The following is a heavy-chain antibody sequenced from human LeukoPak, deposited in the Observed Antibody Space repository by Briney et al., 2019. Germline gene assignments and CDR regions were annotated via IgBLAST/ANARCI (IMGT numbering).Heavy chain of an antibody. CDR1: GHTFSNFR. D-gene: IGHD2-2*01. J-gene: IGHJ4*02. V-gene: IGHV1-18*01. Sequence: GASVKVSCKTSGHTFSNFRINWVRQAPGQGLEWMGWISGNNDNPNYGQKFQGRFTVTTDSSTSTAYMELRNLTFDDTAVYYCARDGTSTDDYWGQGTLVTVSS. CDR3: ARDGTSTDDY. CDR2: ISGNNDNP.